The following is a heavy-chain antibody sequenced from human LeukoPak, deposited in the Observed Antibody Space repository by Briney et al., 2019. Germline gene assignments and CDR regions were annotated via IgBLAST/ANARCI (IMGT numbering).Heavy chain of an antibody. D-gene: IGHD2-15*01. Sequence: PGGSLRLSCAASGFTFSTYWMHWVRQAPGEGLVWVSRINSDDSIINYADSVKGRFTISRDNSKNTLYLQMNSLRAEDTAVYYCAKDPATATPHYWGQGTLVTVSS. J-gene: IGHJ4*02. CDR1: GFTFSTYW. CDR2: INSDDSII. CDR3: AKDPATATPHY. V-gene: IGHV3-74*01.